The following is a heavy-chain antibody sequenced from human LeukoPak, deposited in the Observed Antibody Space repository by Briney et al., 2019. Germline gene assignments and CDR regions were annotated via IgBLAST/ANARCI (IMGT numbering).Heavy chain of an antibody. Sequence: SETLSLTCIVSGGSISSSSYYWGWIRQPPGKGLEWIGGIYYSGSTYYNPSLKSRVTISVDRSKNQFSLKLSSVTAADTAVYYCARAPTDGSGYSEYFQHWGQGTLVTVSS. V-gene: IGHV4-39*07. J-gene: IGHJ1*01. CDR3: ARAPTDGSGYSEYFQH. CDR2: IYYSGST. CDR1: GGSISSSSYY. D-gene: IGHD6-19*01.